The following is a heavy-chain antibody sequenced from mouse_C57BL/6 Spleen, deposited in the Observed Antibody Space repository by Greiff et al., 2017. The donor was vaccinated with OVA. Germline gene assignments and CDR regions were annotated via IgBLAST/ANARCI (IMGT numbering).Heavy chain of an antibody. Sequence: QVQLKQPGAELVMPGASVKLSCKASGYTFTSYWMHWVKQRPGQGLEWIGEIDPSDSYTNYNQKFKGKSTLTVDKSSSTAYMQLSSLTSEDSAFYYCARGGGYYYFDYWGQGTTLTVSS. J-gene: IGHJ2*01. V-gene: IGHV1-69*01. CDR3: ARGGGYYYFDY. CDR1: GYTFTSYW. CDR2: IDPSDSYT.